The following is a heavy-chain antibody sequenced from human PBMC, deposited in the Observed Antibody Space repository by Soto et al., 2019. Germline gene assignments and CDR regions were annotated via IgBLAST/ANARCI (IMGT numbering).Heavy chain of an antibody. CDR2: IKQDGSEK. CDR1: GFTFSSYW. D-gene: IGHD6-19*01. CDR3: AREQWLPHYYFDY. V-gene: IGHV3-7*03. J-gene: IGHJ4*02. Sequence: TGGSLRLSCAASGFTFSSYWMSWVRQAPGKGLEWVANIKQDGSEKYYVDSVKGRFTISRDNAKNSLCLRMNSLRAEDTAVYYCAREQWLPHYYFDYWGQGTLVTVSS.